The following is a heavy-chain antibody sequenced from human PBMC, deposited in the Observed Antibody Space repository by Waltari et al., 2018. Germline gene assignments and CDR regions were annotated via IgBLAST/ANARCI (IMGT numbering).Heavy chain of an antibody. CDR1: GGSFSGYF. V-gene: IGHV4-34*01. J-gene: IGHJ4*02. CDR3: ARDYGDYR. CDR2: IDHTGST. Sequence: QVQLQQWGAGLLTPSETLSPTCAVYGGSFSGYFWSWIRQPPGKGLEWIGEIDHTGSTNYNPSLKGRVTISVDTSKNQFSLNVNSVTAADTAVYYCARDYGDYRGGQGTLVTVSS. D-gene: IGHD4-17*01.